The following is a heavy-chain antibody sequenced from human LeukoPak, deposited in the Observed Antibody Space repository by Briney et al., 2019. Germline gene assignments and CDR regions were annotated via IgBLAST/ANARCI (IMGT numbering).Heavy chain of an antibody. CDR1: GFTFSNYI. J-gene: IGHJ4*02. D-gene: IGHD3-22*01. CDR3: AKDENSGYPLDY. Sequence: PGGSLRLSCAGSGFTFSNYIMHWVRQVPGKGLEWVSLITWDGGRTYYADSVKGRFTASRDNSKNSLYLQMNSLRTEDTALYYCAKDENSGYPLDYWGQGTLVTVSS. CDR2: ITWDGGRT. V-gene: IGHV3-43*01.